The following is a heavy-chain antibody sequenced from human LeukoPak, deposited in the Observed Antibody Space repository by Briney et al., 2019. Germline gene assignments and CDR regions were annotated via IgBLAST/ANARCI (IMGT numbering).Heavy chain of an antibody. CDR2: ISSSGSTI. CDR1: GFTFSGYE. D-gene: IGHD3-22*01. CDR3: ARDHDDSSGYYGY. Sequence: GGSLRLSCAASGFTFSGYEMNWVRQAPGKGLEWVSYISSSGSTIYYADSVRGRFTISRDNAKNSLYLQMNSLRAEDTAVYYCARDHDDSSGYYGYWGQGTLVTVSS. J-gene: IGHJ4*02. V-gene: IGHV3-48*03.